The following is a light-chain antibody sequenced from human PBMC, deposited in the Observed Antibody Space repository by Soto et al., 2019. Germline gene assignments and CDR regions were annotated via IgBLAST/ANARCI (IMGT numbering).Light chain of an antibody. Sequence: SYELTHPPSVSVSPGQTASITCSGDKLGDKYACWYQQKPGPSPVLVIYQDSKRPSGIPEGFSGSHSGNTATLTISGTQAMDEADYYCQAWDSSTNVVFGGGAKVTVL. J-gene: IGLJ2*01. CDR3: QAWDSSTNVV. CDR1: KLGDKY. CDR2: QDS. V-gene: IGLV3-1*01.